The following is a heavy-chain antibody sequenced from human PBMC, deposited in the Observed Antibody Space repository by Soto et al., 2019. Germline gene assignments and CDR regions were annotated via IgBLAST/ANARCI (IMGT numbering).Heavy chain of an antibody. CDR2: IWHTGRP. J-gene: IGHJ4*02. D-gene: IGHD2-15*01. CDR1: GDSLTNNHW. CDR3: VRDSRTGCSSINCYMH. V-gene: IGHV4-4*02. Sequence: QLQLRESGPGLVQPSGTLSLTCDVSGDSLTNNHWWSWVRQAPGKGLEWIGEIWHTGRPNYNPSLKGRVAIYIDKSKNKFSLKLSSVTAADTAVYYCVRDSRTGCSSINCYMHWGQGTLVTVSS.